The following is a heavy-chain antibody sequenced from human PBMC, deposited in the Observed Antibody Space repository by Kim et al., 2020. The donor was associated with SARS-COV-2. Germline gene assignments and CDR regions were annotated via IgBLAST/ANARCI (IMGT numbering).Heavy chain of an antibody. V-gene: IGHV3-33*06. CDR2: VWYDGSQK. J-gene: IGHJ6*02. CDR1: GFTFRNYA. CDR3: AKEGGSYKDYYGMDV. D-gene: IGHD1-26*01. Sequence: GGSLRLSCVASGFTFRNYAIHWVRQAPGKGLEWVAVVWYDGSQKSYADPVKGRFTISRDNSKSTLYLQMNSLRVEDTAVYYCAKEGGSYKDYYGMDVWG.